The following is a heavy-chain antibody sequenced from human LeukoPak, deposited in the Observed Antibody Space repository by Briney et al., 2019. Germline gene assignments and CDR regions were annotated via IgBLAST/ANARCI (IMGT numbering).Heavy chain of an antibody. J-gene: IGHJ2*01. CDR3: ARVYYSNSYDYWYFDL. CDR1: GDSISGSSYY. V-gene: IGHV4-39*07. D-gene: IGHD6-13*01. CDR2: ISYSGRT. Sequence: SETLSLTCTVSGDSISGSSYYWTWVRQPPGKGLEWVASISYSGRTYYKPSLKSRVTISVDTSKNQFSLKLSSVTAADTAVYYCARVYYSNSYDYWYFDLWGRGTLVTVSS.